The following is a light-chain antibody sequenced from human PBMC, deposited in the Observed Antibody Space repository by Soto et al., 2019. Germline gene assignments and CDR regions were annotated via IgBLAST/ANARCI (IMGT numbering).Light chain of an antibody. CDR2: EVS. J-gene: IGLJ2*01. CDR3: SSYSGSNNVV. Sequence: QLVLTQPPSASGSPGHSVTISCTGTSSDVGGYNYVSWYQQHPGKAPKLILYEVSKRPSGVPDRFSGSKSGNTASLTVSGLQAEDEADYYCSSYSGSNNVVFGGGTQLTVL. CDR1: SSDVGGYNY. V-gene: IGLV2-8*01.